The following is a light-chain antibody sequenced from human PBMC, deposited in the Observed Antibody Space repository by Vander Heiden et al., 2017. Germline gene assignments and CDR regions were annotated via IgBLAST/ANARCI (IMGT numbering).Light chain of an antibody. J-gene: IGKJ4*01. CDR1: RSISSW. CDR3: QQYKSEALT. V-gene: IGKV1-5*03. Sequence: TITCRASRSISSWLAWYQQKPGKAPKLLIYKASSLERGVPSRFRGRGSGTEFTLTISSLQPDDFATYYCQQYKSEALTFGGGTKVEIK. CDR2: KAS.